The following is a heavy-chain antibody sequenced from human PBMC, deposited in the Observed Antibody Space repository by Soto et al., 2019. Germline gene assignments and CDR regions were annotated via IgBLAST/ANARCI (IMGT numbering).Heavy chain of an antibody. CDR3: AKFRDSLYYFDY. Sequence: QVQLVESGGGVVQPGRSLRLSCAASGFTFSSYGMHWVRQAPGKGLEWVAVISYDGSNKYYADSVKGRFTISRDNSKNTLYLQMNSLRAEDTAVYYCAKFRDSLYYFDYWGQGTLVTVSS. CDR1: GFTFSSYG. D-gene: IGHD2-21*02. J-gene: IGHJ4*02. V-gene: IGHV3-30*18. CDR2: ISYDGSNK.